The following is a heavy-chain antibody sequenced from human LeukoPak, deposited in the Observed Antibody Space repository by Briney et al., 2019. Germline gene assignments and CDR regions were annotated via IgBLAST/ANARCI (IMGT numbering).Heavy chain of an antibody. D-gene: IGHD2-21*02. V-gene: IGHV1-69*01. CDR3: AKDSGIVVVTAILDY. CDR2: IIPIFGTS. CDR1: GGTFSSCA. Sequence: ASVKVYCKASGGTFSSCAISWVRPAPGQGLEWMGGIIPIFGTSNYAQKFQGRVTITADESTSTAYIEPSSLRSEDTAVYYCAKDSGIVVVTAILDYWGQGTLVTVSS. J-gene: IGHJ4*02.